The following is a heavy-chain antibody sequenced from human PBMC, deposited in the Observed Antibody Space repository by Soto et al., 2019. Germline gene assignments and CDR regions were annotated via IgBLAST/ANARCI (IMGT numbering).Heavy chain of an antibody. D-gene: IGHD6-13*01. J-gene: IGHJ4*02. CDR1: GYTFTSYG. CDR3: ARDFSPSEAAAGKDY. Sequence: ASVKVSCKASGYTFTSYGISWVRQAPGQGLEWMGWISAYNGNTNYAQKLQGRVTMTTDTSTSTAYMELRSLRSDDTAVYYCARDFSPSEAAAGKDYWGQGTLVTVSS. V-gene: IGHV1-18*01. CDR2: ISAYNGNT.